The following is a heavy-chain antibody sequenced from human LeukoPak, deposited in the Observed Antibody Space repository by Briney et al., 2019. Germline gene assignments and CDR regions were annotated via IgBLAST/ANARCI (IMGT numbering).Heavy chain of an antibody. CDR2: ISGSGGST. Sequence: GGSLRLSCAASGFTFSSYAMSWVRQAPGKGLEWVSAISGSGGSTYYADSVKGRFTIPRDNSKNTLYLQMNSLRAEDTAVYYCAKDRLVGSSSWDHFDYWGQGTLVTVSS. V-gene: IGHV3-23*01. CDR3: AKDRLVGSSSWDHFDY. D-gene: IGHD6-13*01. J-gene: IGHJ4*02. CDR1: GFTFSSYA.